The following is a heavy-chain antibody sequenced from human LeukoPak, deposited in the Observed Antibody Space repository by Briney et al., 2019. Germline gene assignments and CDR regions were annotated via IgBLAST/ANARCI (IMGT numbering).Heavy chain of an antibody. CDR3: ARDPRPYYYYYGMDV. J-gene: IGHJ6*02. CDR2: ISYDGSNK. Sequence: GGSLRLSCAASGFTFSTYAMHWVRQAPGEGLEWVAVISYDGSNKYYADSVKGRFTISRDNSKNTLYLQMNSLRAEDTTVYYCARDPRPYYYYYGMDVWGQGTTVTVSS. V-gene: IGHV3-30-3*01. CDR1: GFTFSTYA.